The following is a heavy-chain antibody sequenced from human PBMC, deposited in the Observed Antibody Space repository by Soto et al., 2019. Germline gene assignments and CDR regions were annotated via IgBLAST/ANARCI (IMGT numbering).Heavy chain of an antibody. CDR2: ISASGGST. D-gene: IGHD2-2*02. J-gene: IGHJ6*02. V-gene: IGHV3-23*01. CDR3: AKVYQNYYSYGMDV. Sequence: GGSLRLSCGASGFTFSYYAMSWVRQAPGKGLEWVSSISASGGSTDYADSVKGRFTISRDNSRNTLYQQMHSLRAEDTAVYYCAKVYQNYYSYGMDVWGQGTTVTVSS. CDR1: GFTFSYYA.